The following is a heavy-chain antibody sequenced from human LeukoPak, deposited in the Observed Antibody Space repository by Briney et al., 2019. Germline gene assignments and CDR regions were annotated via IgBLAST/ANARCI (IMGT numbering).Heavy chain of an antibody. D-gene: IGHD2-15*01. V-gene: IGHV1-69*13. J-gene: IGHJ6*04. CDR2: IIPIFGTA. CDR1: GGTFSSYA. Sequence: SVKVSCKASGGTFSSYAISWVRQAPGQGLEWMGGIIPIFGTANYAQKFQGRVTITADESTSTAYMELSSLRSEDTAVYYCARDDCSGGSCYSYTLYYYGMDVWGRGTTVTVSS. CDR3: ARDDCSGGSCYSYTLYYYGMDV.